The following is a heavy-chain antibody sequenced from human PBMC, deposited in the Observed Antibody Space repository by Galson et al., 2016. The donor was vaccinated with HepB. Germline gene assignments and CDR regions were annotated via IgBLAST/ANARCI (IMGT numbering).Heavy chain of an antibody. D-gene: IGHD3-9*01. Sequence: SVKVSCKASGYTFTSYGISWVRQAPGQGLEWMGWISAYNGNTNYAQKLQGRVTMTTDTSKSTAYRELRSLSSDDTAVYYCARDADYDILTGLDYWGQGTLVTVSS. CDR2: ISAYNGNT. J-gene: IGHJ4*02. V-gene: IGHV1-18*01. CDR3: ARDADYDILTGLDY. CDR1: GYTFTSYG.